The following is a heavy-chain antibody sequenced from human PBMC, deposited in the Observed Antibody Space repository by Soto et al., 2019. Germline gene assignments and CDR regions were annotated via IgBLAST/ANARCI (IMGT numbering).Heavy chain of an antibody. D-gene: IGHD1-7*01. V-gene: IGHV6-1*01. J-gene: IGHJ6*03. CDR2: TYYRSRWYN. Sequence: SQTLSLTCDISGDSVSSNSAAWNWIRQTPSRGLEWLGRTYYRSRWYNDYAVSVKSRITVNPDTSKNQFSLQLNSVTPEDSAVYYCAGTTSHQWYYMDVWGKGTTVTVSS. CDR3: AGTTSHQWYYMDV. CDR1: GDSVSSNSAA.